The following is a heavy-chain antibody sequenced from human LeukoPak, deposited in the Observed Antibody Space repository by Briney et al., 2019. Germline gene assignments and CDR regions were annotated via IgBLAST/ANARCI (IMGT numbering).Heavy chain of an antibody. CDR3: ARSLYSYYGMDV. V-gene: IGHV1-2*02. CDR2: INPNSGGT. D-gene: IGHD5/OR15-5a*01. J-gene: IGHJ6*02. CDR1: GYTFTGYY. Sequence: ASVKVSCKASGYTFTGYYMHWVRQAPGQGLEWMGWINPNSGGTNYAQKFQGRVTMTRDTSISTAYMELSRLRSDDTAVYYCARSLYSYYGMDVWGQGTTVTVPS.